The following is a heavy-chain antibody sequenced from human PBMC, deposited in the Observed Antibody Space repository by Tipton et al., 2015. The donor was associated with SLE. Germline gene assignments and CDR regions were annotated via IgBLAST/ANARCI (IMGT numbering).Heavy chain of an antibody. Sequence: TLSLTCTVSGGSISSHYRSWIRRPPGKALEWTGYVPYRGTTNYNPSFRSRVTVSVDTSKNQFSLKRTTVTDADTAIYYCARNKATPDYWGQGTLVTVSS. CDR2: VPYRGTT. J-gene: IGHJ4*02. V-gene: IGHV4-59*11. D-gene: IGHD4-23*01. CDR1: GGSISSHY. CDR3: ARNKATPDY.